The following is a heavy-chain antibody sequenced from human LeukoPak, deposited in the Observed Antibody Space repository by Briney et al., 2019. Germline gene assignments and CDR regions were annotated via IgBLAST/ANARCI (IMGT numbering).Heavy chain of an antibody. CDR3: AREEPTSSLFVY. CDR1: GASISSYY. V-gene: IGHV4-59*01. J-gene: IGHJ4*02. D-gene: IGHD1-14*01. CDR2: FYYSGST. Sequence: SETLSLTCTVSGASISSYYWSWIRQPPGKGLEWIGCFYYSGSTNYNPSLKGRVTISLDTSKNQFSLKLSSVTAADTAVYYCAREEPTSSLFVYWGQGTLVTVSS.